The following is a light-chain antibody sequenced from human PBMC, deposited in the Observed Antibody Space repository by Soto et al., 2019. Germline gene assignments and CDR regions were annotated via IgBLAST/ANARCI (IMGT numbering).Light chain of an antibody. V-gene: IGLV2-8*01. CDR3: SSYAGSNTFV. CDR2: DVD. Sequence: QSALTQPPSASGSPGQSVTISCSGTSSDVGGYDSVSWYQHHPGKVPKLIIFDVDKWPSGVPDRFSGFKSGNTASLTASGLRAEDEADYYCSSYAGSNTFVFGTGTKVTVL. J-gene: IGLJ1*01. CDR1: SSDVGGYDS.